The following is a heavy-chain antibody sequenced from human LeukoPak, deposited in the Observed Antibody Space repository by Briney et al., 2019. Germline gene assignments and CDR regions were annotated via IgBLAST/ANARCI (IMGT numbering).Heavy chain of an antibody. V-gene: IGHV1-46*01. CDR1: GYTFTSYY. CDR3: ASRAGYSYVAY. D-gene: IGHD5-18*01. CDR2: INPSGGST. J-gene: IGHJ4*02. Sequence: ASVTVSCTASGYTFTSYYTHWVRQAPGQGLEWMGIINPSGGSTSYAQKFQGRVTMTRDTSTSTVYMELSSLRSEDTAVYYCASRAGYSYVAYWGQGTLVTVSS.